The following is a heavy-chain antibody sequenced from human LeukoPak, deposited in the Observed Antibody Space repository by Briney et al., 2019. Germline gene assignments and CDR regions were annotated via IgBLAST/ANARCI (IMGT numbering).Heavy chain of an antibody. J-gene: IGHJ4*02. CDR3: ARDFDYAFDY. CDR1: GFTFSSYA. Sequence: PGGSLRLSCAASGFTFSSYAMSWVRQAPGKGLEWVSYISSSSSTIYYADSVKGRFTISRDNAKNSLYLQMNSLRAEDTAAYYCARDFDYAFDYWGQGTLVTVSS. D-gene: IGHD3-9*01. V-gene: IGHV3-48*01. CDR2: ISSSSSTI.